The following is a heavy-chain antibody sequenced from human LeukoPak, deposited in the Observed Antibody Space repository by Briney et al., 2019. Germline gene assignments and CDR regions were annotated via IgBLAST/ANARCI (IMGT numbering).Heavy chain of an antibody. V-gene: IGHV4-38-2*02. D-gene: IGHD3-9*01. CDR2: IYHSGST. Sequence: PSETLSLTCTVSDYSISNGYYWGWIRQPPGKGLEWIGSIYHSGSTYYNPSLKSRVTISVDTSKNQFSLKLSSVTAADTAVYYCARVNYDILTGPLYYYYYYMDVWGKGTTVTVSS. CDR1: DYSISNGYY. CDR3: ARVNYDILTGPLYYYYYYMDV. J-gene: IGHJ6*03.